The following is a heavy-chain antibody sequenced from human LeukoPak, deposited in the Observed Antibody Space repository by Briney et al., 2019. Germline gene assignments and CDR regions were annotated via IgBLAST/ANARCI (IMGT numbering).Heavy chain of an antibody. CDR2: IHTSGST. CDR3: ARGVAAAGTHFDY. D-gene: IGHD6-13*01. CDR1: GGSISSGSYY. J-gene: IGHJ4*02. Sequence: SETLSLTCTVSGGSISSGSYYWSWIRQPAGKRLEWIGRIHTSGSTNYNPSLKSRVTISVDTSKNQFSLKLSSVTAADTAVYYCARGVAAAGTHFDYWGQGTLVTVSS. V-gene: IGHV4-61*02.